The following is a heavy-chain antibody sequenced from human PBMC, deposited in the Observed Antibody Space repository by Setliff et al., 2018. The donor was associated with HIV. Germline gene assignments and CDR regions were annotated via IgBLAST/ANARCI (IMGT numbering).Heavy chain of an antibody. J-gene: IGHJ3*01. V-gene: IGHV1-46*01. Sequence: ASVKVSCKASGYTFTSYYMHWVRQAPGQGLEWMGIINPSSGSTTNYGHAFRDRVTITAEESTGTAYLELRSLRSEDTAMYFCARGRPRGTIQTSLTAAFHLWGQGTMVTVSS. CDR1: GYTFTSYY. CDR2: INPSSGSTT. D-gene: IGHD3-16*01. CDR3: ARGRPRGTIQTSLTAAFHL.